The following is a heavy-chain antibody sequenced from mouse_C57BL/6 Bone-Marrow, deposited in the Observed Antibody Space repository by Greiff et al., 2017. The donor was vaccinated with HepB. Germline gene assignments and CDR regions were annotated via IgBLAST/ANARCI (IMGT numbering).Heavy chain of an antibody. CDR1: GFNIKDDY. D-gene: IGHD1-1*01. CDR2: IDPENGDT. V-gene: IGHV14-4*01. Sequence: EVKLVESGAELVRPGASVKLSCTASGFNIKDDYMHWVKQRPEQGLEWIGWIDPENGDTEYASKFQGKATITADTSSNTAYLQLSSLTSEDTAVYYYTTPVVAPYWYFDVWGTGTTVTVSS. CDR3: TTPVVAPYWYFDV. J-gene: IGHJ1*03.